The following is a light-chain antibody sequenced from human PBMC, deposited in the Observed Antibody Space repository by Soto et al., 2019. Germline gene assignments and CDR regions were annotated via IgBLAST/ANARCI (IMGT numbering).Light chain of an antibody. CDR1: QSVNTY. V-gene: IGKV3-11*01. J-gene: IGKJ1*01. CDR3: QQRSSWPVT. CDR2: DAS. Sequence: EIVLTQSPATLSLSPGERVSLSCRASQSVNTYFAWYQQKPGQAPRLLIYDASSRATGIPARFSGSGSGTDVALTISSLEPEDFAIYYCQQRSSWPVTFGHGTRVEI.